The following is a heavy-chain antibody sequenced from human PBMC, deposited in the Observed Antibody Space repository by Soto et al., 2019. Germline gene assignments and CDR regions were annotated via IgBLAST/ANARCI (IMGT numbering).Heavy chain of an antibody. V-gene: IGHV4-34*01. J-gene: IGHJ4*02. CDR2: INHSGST. Sequence: KTSETLSLTCAVYGGSFSGYYWSWIRQPPGKGLEWIGEINHSGSTNYNPSLKSRVTISVDTSKNQFSLKLSSVTAADTAVYYCARASRSYGSGSSIDYWGQGTLVTVS. CDR1: GGSFSGYY. CDR3: ARASRSYGSGSSIDY. D-gene: IGHD3-10*01.